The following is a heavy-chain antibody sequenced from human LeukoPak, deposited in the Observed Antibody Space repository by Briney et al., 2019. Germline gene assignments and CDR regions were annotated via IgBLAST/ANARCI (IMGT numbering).Heavy chain of an antibody. D-gene: IGHD5-18*01. CDR3: AKDSQLWSKNSYFDY. Sequence: PGGSLRLSCAASGFTFSSYAMSWVRQAPGKGLEWVSAISGSGGSTYYADSVKGRFTISRDNSKNTLYLQMNSLRAEDTAVYYCAKDSQLWSKNSYFDYWGQGTLVTVSS. CDR1: GFTFSSYA. CDR2: ISGSGGST. V-gene: IGHV3-23*01. J-gene: IGHJ4*02.